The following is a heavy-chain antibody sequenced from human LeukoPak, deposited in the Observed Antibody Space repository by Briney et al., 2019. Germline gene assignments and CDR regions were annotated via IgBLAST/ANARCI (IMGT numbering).Heavy chain of an antibody. CDR2: IIPIFGTA. Sequence: ASVKVSCKASGGTFSSYAISWVRQAPGQGLEWMGGIIPIFGTANYAQKFQGRVTITADESTSTAYMELSSLRSEDTAVYYCAREPFLGYCSSTSCRYGMDVWGQGTTVTVSS. J-gene: IGHJ6*02. V-gene: IGHV1-69*13. CDR3: AREPFLGYCSSTSCRYGMDV. D-gene: IGHD2-2*01. CDR1: GGTFSSYA.